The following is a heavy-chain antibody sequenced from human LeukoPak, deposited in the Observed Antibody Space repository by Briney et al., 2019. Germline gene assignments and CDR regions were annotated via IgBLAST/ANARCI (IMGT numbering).Heavy chain of an antibody. Sequence: TSETLSLACTVSGGSISSYYWSWIRQPPGKGLEWIGEINHSGSTNYNPSLKSRVTISVDTSKNQFSLKLSSVTAADTAVYYCARDRRGYSSGWYGGYYFDYWGQGTLVTVSS. CDR1: GGSISSYY. CDR2: INHSGST. CDR3: ARDRRGYSSGWYGGYYFDY. J-gene: IGHJ4*02. D-gene: IGHD6-19*01. V-gene: IGHV4-34*01.